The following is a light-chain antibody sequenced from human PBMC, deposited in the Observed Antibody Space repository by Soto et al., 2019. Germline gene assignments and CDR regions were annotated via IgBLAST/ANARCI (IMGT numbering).Light chain of an antibody. Sequence: QSALTQPASVSGSPGQSITISCTGTSSDVGSYNLVSWYQQLPGKAPKLMIYGGSKRPSGVSNRFSGSKSGNTASLTISGLEAEDEADDYCCSYAGSSTWVFGGGTKLTVL. J-gene: IGLJ3*02. CDR2: GGS. V-gene: IGLV2-23*01. CDR1: SSDVGSYNL. CDR3: CSYAGSSTWV.